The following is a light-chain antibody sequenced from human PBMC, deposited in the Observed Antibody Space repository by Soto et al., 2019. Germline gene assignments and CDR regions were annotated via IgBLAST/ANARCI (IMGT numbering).Light chain of an antibody. CDR3: AAWDDSLSGRV. CDR1: SSNIGVNY. Sequence: QLVLTQPPSASGTPGQRVTISCSGSSSNIGVNYVYWYQQLPGTAPKLLIYRNNQRPSGVPARFSGSKSGTSASLAISGLRSEDWADYYCAAWDDSLSGRVFGGGTKVT. J-gene: IGLJ3*02. CDR2: RNN. V-gene: IGLV1-47*01.